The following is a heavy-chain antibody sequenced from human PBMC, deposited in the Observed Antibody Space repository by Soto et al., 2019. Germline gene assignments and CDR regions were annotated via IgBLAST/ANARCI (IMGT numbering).Heavy chain of an antibody. J-gene: IGHJ4*02. Sequence: PSETLSLTCAVSGGSIRSSSFFWGWIRQPPGKGLEWIGSIYYSGRIYSNTSLKSRVTISVDTPNNQFSLKLASVTAAGTAMYYCARHRSTYYFDYWGQGTLVTVSS. CDR3: ARHRSTYYFDY. CDR1: GGSIRSSSFF. V-gene: IGHV4-39*01. CDR2: IYYSGRI.